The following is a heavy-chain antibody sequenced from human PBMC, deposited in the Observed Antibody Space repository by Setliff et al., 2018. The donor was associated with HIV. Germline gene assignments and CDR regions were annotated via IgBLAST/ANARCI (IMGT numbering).Heavy chain of an antibody. CDR3: ARRSGYAEDY. Sequence: TLSLTCAVYGGSLSGYYWNWIRQPPGKGLEWIGEIIHSGGTNYNPSLKSRVTISVDTSKNQFSLKLSSVTAADTAVYYCARRSGYAEDYWGQGTLVTVSS. V-gene: IGHV4-34*12. CDR1: GGSLSGYY. D-gene: IGHD5-12*01. CDR2: IIHSGGT. J-gene: IGHJ4*02.